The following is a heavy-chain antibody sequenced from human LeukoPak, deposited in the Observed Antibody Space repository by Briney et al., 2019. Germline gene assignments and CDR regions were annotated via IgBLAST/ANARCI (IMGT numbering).Heavy chain of an antibody. CDR1: GFTFSTYA. V-gene: IGHV3-23*01. D-gene: IGHD6-13*01. J-gene: IGHJ4*02. CDR3: AKALEQETVIALDS. CDR2: ISGSGGST. Sequence: GGSLRLSCAASGFTFSTYAMSWVRQAPGKGLAWVSAISGSGGSTYYVDSVKGRFTISRDNSKNTLYLQMNSLRAEDTSIYFCAKALEQETVIALDSWGQGTLVTVSS.